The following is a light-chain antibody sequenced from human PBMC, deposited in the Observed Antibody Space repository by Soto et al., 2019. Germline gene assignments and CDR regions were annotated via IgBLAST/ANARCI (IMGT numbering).Light chain of an antibody. CDR2: SAS. CDR1: QSVSSTS. J-gene: IGKJ2*01. V-gene: IGKV3-20*01. CDR3: QQYGSSPLHT. Sequence: EIVLTQSPGTLSLSPGERATLSCRASQSVSSTSLAWYQQKPGQAPRLLIYSASSRATGIPDSFTGSGSGTDFTLTISRLEPEDVAVYYCQQYGSSPLHTFGQGTKLEIK.